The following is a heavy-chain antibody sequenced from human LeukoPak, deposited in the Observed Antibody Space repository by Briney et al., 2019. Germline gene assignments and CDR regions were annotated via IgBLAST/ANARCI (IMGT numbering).Heavy chain of an antibody. CDR1: GYTFTKYF. V-gene: IGHV1-46*01. CDR3: ARGYYYESSADYPGGDY. D-gene: IGHD3-22*01. Sequence: ASVKVSCXASGYTFTKYFLYWVRQAPGQGLEWMGIINPSGGSTSYAQKFQGRVTMTRDTSTSTVYMELRSLRSEDTAVYYCARGYYYESSADYPGGDYWGQGTLVTVSS. J-gene: IGHJ4*02. CDR2: INPSGGST.